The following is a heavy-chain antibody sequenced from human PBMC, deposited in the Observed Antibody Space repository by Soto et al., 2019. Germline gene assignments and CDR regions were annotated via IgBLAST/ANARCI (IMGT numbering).Heavy chain of an antibody. CDR3: ARGDYGDYLWFDP. V-gene: IGHV1-18*01. D-gene: IGHD4-17*01. Sequence: QVQLVQSGAEVKKPGASVKVSCKASGYTFTSYGISWLRQAPGQGLEWMGWISTYNGNTNYVQKVQGRVTMTTDTSTSTAYMEVRSLRSDDTAVYYCARGDYGDYLWFDPWGQGTLVAVSS. CDR1: GYTFTSYG. CDR2: ISTYNGNT. J-gene: IGHJ5*02.